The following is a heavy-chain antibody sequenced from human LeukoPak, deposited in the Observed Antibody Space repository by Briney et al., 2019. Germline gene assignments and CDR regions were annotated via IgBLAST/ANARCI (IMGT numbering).Heavy chain of an antibody. CDR3: AREEYSSSPGY. CDR2: ISAYNGNT. V-gene: IGHV1-18*04. CDR1: GYTFTGYY. Sequence: ASVKVSCKASGYTFTGYYMHWVRQAPGQGLEWMGWISAYNGNTNYAQKLQGRVTMTTDTSTSTAYMELRSLRSDDTAVYYCAREEYSSSPGYWGQGTLVTVSS. D-gene: IGHD6-6*01. J-gene: IGHJ4*02.